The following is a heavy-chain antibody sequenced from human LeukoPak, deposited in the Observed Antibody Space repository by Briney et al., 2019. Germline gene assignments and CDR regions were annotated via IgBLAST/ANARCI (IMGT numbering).Heavy chain of an antibody. Sequence: SETLSLTCTVSGGSISSGGYYWSWIRQHPGKGLEWIGYIYYSGSTYYNPSLKSRVTISVDTSKNQFSLKLSSVTAADTAVYYCARDLIVVVPAATYYYGMDVWGQGTTVTASS. CDR3: ARDLIVVVPAATYYYGMDV. CDR1: GGSISSGGYY. J-gene: IGHJ6*02. V-gene: IGHV4-31*03. CDR2: IYYSGST. D-gene: IGHD2-2*01.